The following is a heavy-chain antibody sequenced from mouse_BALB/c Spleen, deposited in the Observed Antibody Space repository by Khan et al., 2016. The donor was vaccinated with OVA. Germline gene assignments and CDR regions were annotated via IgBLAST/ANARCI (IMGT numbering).Heavy chain of an antibody. J-gene: IGHJ4*01. CDR2: INTYTGEP. CDR1: GYTFTNYG. V-gene: IGHV9-3-1*01. Sequence: QIQLVQSGPELKKSGETVKISCKASGYTFTNYGMNRVKQAPGKGLKWTGWINTYTGEPTYADDLKGWFASSLEISASSAYLQTNNLKNEVTATCFCARGGRRAMGCWGQGTSVRVTS. CDR3: ARGGRRAMGC.